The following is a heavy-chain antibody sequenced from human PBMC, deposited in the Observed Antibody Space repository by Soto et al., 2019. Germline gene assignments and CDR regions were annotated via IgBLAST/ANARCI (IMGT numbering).Heavy chain of an antibody. Sequence: GGSLRLSCAASGFTFSSYGMHWVRQAPGKGLEWVAVIWYDGSNKYYADSVKGRFTISRDNSKNTLYLQMNSLRAEDTAVYYCARDFYGSGSYAPYYYYYGMDVWGQGTTVTVSS. J-gene: IGHJ6*02. CDR2: IWYDGSNK. CDR1: GFTFSSYG. D-gene: IGHD3-10*01. CDR3: ARDFYGSGSYAPYYYYYGMDV. V-gene: IGHV3-33*01.